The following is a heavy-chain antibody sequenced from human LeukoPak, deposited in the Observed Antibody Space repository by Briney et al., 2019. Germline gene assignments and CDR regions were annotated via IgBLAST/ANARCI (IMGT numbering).Heavy chain of an antibody. V-gene: IGHV1-18*01. CDR1: GYTFTSYG. J-gene: IGHJ6*03. D-gene: IGHD6-13*01. CDR3: ARVSPIAAAGPADYYYYYMDV. CDR2: ISAYNGDT. Sequence: ASVKVSCKASGYTFTSYGISWVRQAPGQGLEWMGWISAYNGDTIYIQKLQGRVTITADESTSTAYMELSSLRSEDTAVYYCARVSPIAAAGPADYYYYYMDVWGKGTTVTVSS.